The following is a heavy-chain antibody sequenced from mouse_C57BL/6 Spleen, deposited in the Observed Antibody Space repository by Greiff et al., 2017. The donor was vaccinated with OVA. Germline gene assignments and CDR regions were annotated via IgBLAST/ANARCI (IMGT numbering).Heavy chain of an antibody. CDR3: TRESYYSNYGGYFDV. CDR1: GFTFSSYA. D-gene: IGHD2-5*01. J-gene: IGHJ1*03. CDR2: ISSGGDYI. Sequence: EVMLVESGEGLVKPGGSLKLSCAASGFTFSSYAMSWVRQTPEKRLEWVAYISSGGDYIYYADTVKGRFTISRDNARNTLYLQMSSLKSEDTAMYYCTRESYYSNYGGYFDVWGTGTTVTVSS. V-gene: IGHV5-9-1*02.